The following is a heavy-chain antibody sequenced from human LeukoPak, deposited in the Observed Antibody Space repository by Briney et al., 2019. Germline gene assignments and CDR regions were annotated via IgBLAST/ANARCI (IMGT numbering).Heavy chain of an antibody. CDR1: GFTFSSYS. J-gene: IGHJ4*02. D-gene: IGHD4-17*01. Sequence: GGSLRLSCAASGFTFSSYSMNWVRQAPGKGLEWGSAISSSSSSYIYYADSVKGRFTISRDNAKNSLYLQMNSLRAEDTAVYYCASLEEDYGDYEFVYWGQGTLVTVSS. V-gene: IGHV3-21*01. CDR3: ASLEEDYGDYEFVY. CDR2: ISSSSSSYI.